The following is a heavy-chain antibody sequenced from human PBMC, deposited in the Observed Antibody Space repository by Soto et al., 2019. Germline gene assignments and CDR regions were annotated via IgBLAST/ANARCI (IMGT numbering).Heavy chain of an antibody. CDR3: ARVAGSAARTFDY. CDR1: GGSISDFY. V-gene: IGHV4-59*01. J-gene: IGHJ4*02. Sequence: PSETLSLTCTVSGGSISDFYWSWIRQPPGKGLEWIGYIYYSGSTNYNPSLKSRVTISVDTSKNQFSLNLRSMSPADTAVYYCARVAGSAARTFDYWGPGTLVTVSS. CDR2: IYYSGST. D-gene: IGHD6-13*01.